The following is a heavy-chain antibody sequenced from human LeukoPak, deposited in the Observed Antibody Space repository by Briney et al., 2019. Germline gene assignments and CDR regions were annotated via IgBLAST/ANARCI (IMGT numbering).Heavy chain of an antibody. D-gene: IGHD3-16*02. CDR1: GFTFSNYS. J-gene: IGHJ4*02. Sequence: GGSLRLSCAASGFTFSNYSMSWVRQAPGKGLEWVSSISSGSSYIYYADSLKGRFTISRDNAKNSLYLQMNSLRAEDTAVYYCARTLYFDYWGQGTLVTVSS. V-gene: IGHV3-21*01. CDR3: ARTLYFDY. CDR2: ISSGSSYI.